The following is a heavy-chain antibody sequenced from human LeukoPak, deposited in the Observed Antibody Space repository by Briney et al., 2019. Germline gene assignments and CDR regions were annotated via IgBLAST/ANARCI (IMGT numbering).Heavy chain of an antibody. CDR2: ISSSSSTI. V-gene: IGHV3-48*01. CDR3: ARDPTTFPPDY. J-gene: IGHJ4*02. D-gene: IGHD1-1*01. CDR1: GFTFSSYS. Sequence: PGGSLRLSCAASGFTFSSYSMNWVRQAPGKGLEWVSYISSSSSTIYYADSVKGRFTISRDNAKNSLYLQMNSLRAEDTAVYYCARDPTTFPPDYWGQGTLVTVSS.